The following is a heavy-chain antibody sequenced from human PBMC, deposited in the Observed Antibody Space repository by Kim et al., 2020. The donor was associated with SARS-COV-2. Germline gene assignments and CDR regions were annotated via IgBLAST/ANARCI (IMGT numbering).Heavy chain of an antibody. CDR2: IVVGSGNT. J-gene: IGHJ6*02. V-gene: IGHV1-58*01. CDR3: AAVVAAAGPYYYGMDV. CDR1: GFTFTSSA. D-gene: IGHD6-13*01. Sequence: SVKVSCKASGFTFTSSAVQWVRQARGQRLEWIGWIVVGSGNTNYAQKFQERVTITRDMSTSTVYMELSSLRSEDTAVYYCAAVVAAAGPYYYGMDVWGQGTTVTVSS.